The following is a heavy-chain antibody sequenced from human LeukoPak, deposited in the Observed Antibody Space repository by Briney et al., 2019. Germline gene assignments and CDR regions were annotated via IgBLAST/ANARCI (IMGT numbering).Heavy chain of an antibody. CDR1: GGTFSSYA. D-gene: IGHD1-26*01. Sequence: SVKVSCKASGGTFSSYAISWVRQAPGQGLEWMGRIIPILGIANYAQKFQGRVTITADKSTSTAYMELSSLRSEDTAVYYCAKNWEVLDRYYGIDVRGQGTTVTVSS. CDR3: AKNWEVLDRYYGIDV. CDR2: IIPILGIA. V-gene: IGHV1-69*04. J-gene: IGHJ6*02.